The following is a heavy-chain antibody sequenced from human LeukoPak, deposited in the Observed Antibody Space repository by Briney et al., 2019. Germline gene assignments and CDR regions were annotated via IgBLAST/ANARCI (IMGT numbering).Heavy chain of an antibody. D-gene: IGHD3-3*01. CDR1: GFTFSSYS. V-gene: IGHV3-33*06. CDR3: AKDSSPTYYDFWSGYYTAPFDY. CDR2: IWYDGRFH. Sequence: GGSLRLSCAASGFTFSSYSMNWVRQAPGKGLEWVAVIWYDGRFHYNEDSVKGRFIISRDNSKNTLYLQMNSLRAEDTAVYYCAKDSSPTYYDFWSGYYTAPFDYWGQGTLVTVSS. J-gene: IGHJ4*02.